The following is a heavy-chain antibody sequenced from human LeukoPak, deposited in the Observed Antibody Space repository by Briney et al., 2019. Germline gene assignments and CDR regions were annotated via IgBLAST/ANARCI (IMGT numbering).Heavy chain of an antibody. J-gene: IGHJ4*02. Sequence: GGSLRLSCAASGFTFSDYYMNWIRQAPGKGLEWVSYISNSGSTIYYADSVKGRFTVSRDNAKNSLSLQMNCLRAEDTAVYYCARDYGLDCSSSSCPSPFDYWGQGTLVTVSS. V-gene: IGHV3-11*01. CDR3: ARDYGLDCSSSSCPSPFDY. D-gene: IGHD2-15*01. CDR1: GFTFSDYY. CDR2: ISNSGSTI.